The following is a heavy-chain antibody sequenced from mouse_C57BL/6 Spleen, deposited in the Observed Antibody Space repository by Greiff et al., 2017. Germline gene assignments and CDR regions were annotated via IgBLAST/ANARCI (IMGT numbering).Heavy chain of an antibody. Sequence: EVQVVESGGDLVKPGGSLKLSCAASGFTFSSSGMSWVRQTPDKRLAWVATISSGGSYTYYPDSVKGRFTISRDNAKNTLYLQMSSLKSEDTAMYYCARHGAESSYYCDDWGQGTTLTVSS. CDR2: ISSGGSYT. D-gene: IGHD1-1*01. J-gene: IGHJ2*01. CDR3: ARHGAESSYYCDD. V-gene: IGHV5-6*01. CDR1: GFTFSSSG.